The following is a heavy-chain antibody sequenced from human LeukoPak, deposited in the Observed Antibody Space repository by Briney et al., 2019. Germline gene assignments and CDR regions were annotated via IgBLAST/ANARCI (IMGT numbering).Heavy chain of an antibody. CDR1: GYTLTELS. V-gene: IGHV1-24*01. J-gene: IGHJ6*03. CDR2: FDPEDGET. CDR3: ARRMVRGVIMLWAYYMDV. D-gene: IGHD3-10*01. Sequence: ASVKVSCKVSGYTLTELSMHWVRQAPGKGLEWMGGFDPEDGETIYAQKFQGRVTMTEDTSTDTAYMELSSLRSEDTAVYYCARRMVRGVIMLWAYYMDVWGKGTTVTVSS.